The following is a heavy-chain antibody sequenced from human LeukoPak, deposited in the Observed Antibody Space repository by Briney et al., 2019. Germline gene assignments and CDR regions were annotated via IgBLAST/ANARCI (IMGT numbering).Heavy chain of an antibody. CDR3: ARVLAGSAFDI. CDR2: IYTGGTI. CDR1: GFTFSTIS. D-gene: IGHD1-1*01. Sequence: GGSLRLSCAASGFTFSTISMNWVRQAPGKGLEWVSIIYTGGTIYYADSVKGRFTISRDISKNMLYLQMNSLRAEDTAVYYCARVLAGSAFDIWGQGTMVTVSS. J-gene: IGHJ3*02. V-gene: IGHV3-53*01.